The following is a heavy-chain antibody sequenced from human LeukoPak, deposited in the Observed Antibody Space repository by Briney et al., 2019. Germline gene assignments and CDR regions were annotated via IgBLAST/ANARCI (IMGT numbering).Heavy chain of an antibody. CDR2: ISYDGSNK. CDR1: GFTFSSYG. Sequence: GGSLRLSCAASGFTFSSYGMHWVRQAPGKGLEWVAVISYDGSNKYYADSVKGRFTISRDNSKNTLYLQMNSLRAEDTAVYYCARDNASGNFFDYWGQGALVTVSS. D-gene: IGHD6-19*01. CDR3: ARDNASGNFFDY. V-gene: IGHV3-30*03. J-gene: IGHJ4*02.